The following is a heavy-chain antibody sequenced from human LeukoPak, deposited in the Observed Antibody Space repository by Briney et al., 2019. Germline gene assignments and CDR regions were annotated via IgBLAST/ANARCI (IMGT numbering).Heavy chain of an antibody. V-gene: IGHV3-23*01. Sequence: GGSLRLSCAASGLTFSSYAMTWVRQAPGKGREWVSTISDRGGSTYYAHSIKGRFTISRDNSKNTLYLQMNSLRVEDTAVYYCAKDAGASYHWGRGTLVTVSS. J-gene: IGHJ5*02. CDR2: ISDRGGST. CDR3: AKDAGASYH. CDR1: GLTFSSYA.